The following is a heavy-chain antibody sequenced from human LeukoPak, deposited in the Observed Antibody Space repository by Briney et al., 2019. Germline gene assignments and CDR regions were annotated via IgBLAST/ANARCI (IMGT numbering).Heavy chain of an antibody. Sequence: PSETLSLTCAVYGGSFSGYYWSWIRQPPGKGLEWIGEINHSGSTNYNPSLKSRVTISVDTSKNKFSLKLSSVTAADTAVYYCASLYSGSYYALDYWGQGTLVTVSS. J-gene: IGHJ4*02. D-gene: IGHD1-26*01. CDR1: GGSFSGYY. CDR3: ASLYSGSYYALDY. CDR2: INHSGST. V-gene: IGHV4-34*01.